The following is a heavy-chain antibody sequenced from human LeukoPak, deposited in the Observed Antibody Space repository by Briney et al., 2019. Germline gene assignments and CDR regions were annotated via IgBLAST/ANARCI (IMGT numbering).Heavy chain of an antibody. D-gene: IGHD6-13*01. CDR2: INPNSGGT. CDR1: GYTFTGYY. J-gene: IGHJ4*02. Sequence: ASVKVSCKASGYTFTGYYMHWVRQAPGQGLEWMVRINPNSGGTNYAQKFQGRVTMTRDTSISTAYMELSRLRSDDTAVYYCARDGYERQLVRIDYWGQGTLVTVSS. V-gene: IGHV1-2*06. CDR3: ARDGYERQLVRIDY.